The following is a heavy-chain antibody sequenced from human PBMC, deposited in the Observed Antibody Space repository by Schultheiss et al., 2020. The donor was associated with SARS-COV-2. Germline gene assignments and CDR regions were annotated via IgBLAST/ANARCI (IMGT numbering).Heavy chain of an antibody. CDR3: AKDTAMGDDAFDI. J-gene: IGHJ3*02. D-gene: IGHD5-18*01. V-gene: IGHV1-2*02. CDR2: INPNSGGT. Sequence: ASVKVSCKASGYTFTGYYMHWVRQAPGQGLEWMGWINPNSGGTNYAQKFQGRVTMTRDTSISTAYMELSRLRSDDTAVYYCAKDTAMGDDAFDIWGQGTMVTVSS. CDR1: GYTFTGYY.